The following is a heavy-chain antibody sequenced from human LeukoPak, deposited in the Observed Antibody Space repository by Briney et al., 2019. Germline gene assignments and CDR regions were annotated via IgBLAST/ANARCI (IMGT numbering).Heavy chain of an antibody. D-gene: IGHD3-10*01. J-gene: IGHJ5*02. Sequence: PGGSLRLSCAASGFTFSSYGMSWVRQAPGKGLEWVSAISGSGGSTYYADSVKGRFTISRDNSKNTLYLQMNSLRAEDTAVYYCAKEIGFDWFGEFNWFDPWGQGTLVTVSS. CDR2: ISGSGGST. V-gene: IGHV3-23*01. CDR3: AKEIGFDWFGEFNWFDP. CDR1: GFTFSSYG.